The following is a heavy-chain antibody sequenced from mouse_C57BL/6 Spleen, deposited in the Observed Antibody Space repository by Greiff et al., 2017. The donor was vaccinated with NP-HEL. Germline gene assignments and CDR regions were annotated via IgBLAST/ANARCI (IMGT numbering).Heavy chain of an antibody. D-gene: IGHD1-1*01. CDR1: GYTFTSYW. CDR3: ARGYGSSYDYFDY. J-gene: IGHJ2*01. V-gene: IGHV1-52*01. CDR2: IDPSDSET. Sequence: VQLQQPGAELVRPGSSVKLSCKASGYTFTSYWMHWVKQRPIQGLEWIGNIDPSDSETHYNQKFKDKATLTVDKSSSTAYMQLSILTSEDSAVYYCARGYGSSYDYFDYWGQGTTLTVSS.